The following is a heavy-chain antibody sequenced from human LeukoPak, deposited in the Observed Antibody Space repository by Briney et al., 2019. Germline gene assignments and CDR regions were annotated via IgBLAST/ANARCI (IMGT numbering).Heavy chain of an antibody. CDR1: GFTFSSYA. CDR2: ISGSGGST. V-gene: IGHV3-23*01. CDR3: AKANPYSSSWYWDY. Sequence: GGSLRLSCAASGFTFSSYAMSWVRQAPGKGLEWVSAISGSGGSTYYADSVKGRFTISRDNSKKTRYVQMNSMRAQDTAVYYCAKANPYSSSWYWDYWGQGTLVTVSS. D-gene: IGHD6-13*01. J-gene: IGHJ4*02.